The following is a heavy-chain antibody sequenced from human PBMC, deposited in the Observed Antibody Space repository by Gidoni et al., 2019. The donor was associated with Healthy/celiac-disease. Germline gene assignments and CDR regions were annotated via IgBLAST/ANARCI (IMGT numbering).Heavy chain of an antibody. V-gene: IGHV1-46*03. CDR3: ARDMPCIVGATRADTDAFDI. CDR2: INPSGGST. J-gene: IGHJ3*02. CDR1: GYTFTSYY. D-gene: IGHD1-26*01. Sequence: QVQLVQSGAEVKKPGASVKVSCKASGYTFTSYYIHWVRQAPGQGLEWMGIINPSGGSTSYAQKFQGRVTMTRDTSTSTVYMELSSLRSEDTAVYYCARDMPCIVGATRADTDAFDIWGQGTMVTVSS.